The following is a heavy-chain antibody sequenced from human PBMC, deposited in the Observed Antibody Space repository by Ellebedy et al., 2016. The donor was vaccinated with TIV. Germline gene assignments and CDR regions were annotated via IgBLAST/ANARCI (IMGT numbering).Heavy chain of an antibody. V-gene: IGHV3-7*01. D-gene: IGHD3-10*01. CDR1: GFSFRNYW. CDR3: AKVLFAFGEFESPFDP. CDR2: IYQDGSEK. J-gene: IGHJ5*02. Sequence: PGGSLRLSCVASGFSFRNYWMGWVRQAPGKGLEWVANIYQDGSEKYYVDSVEGRFTISRDNSKNTLNLQMNSLRLEDTAVYHCAKVLFAFGEFESPFDPWGQGTLVIVSS.